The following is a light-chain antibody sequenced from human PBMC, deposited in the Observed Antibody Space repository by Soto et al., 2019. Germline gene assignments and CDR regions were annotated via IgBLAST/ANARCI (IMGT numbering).Light chain of an antibody. J-gene: IGKJ2*01. Sequence: DIQMTQSASSLSASVGDRVTITCQASQVINNYLNWYQQKPGKAPKLLIYDISTLEIGVPSRFSGSGSGIDFTFTITGLQPEDIATYYCQQYENLPYTFGQGTKLEI. CDR2: DIS. V-gene: IGKV1-33*01. CDR3: QQYENLPYT. CDR1: QVINNY.